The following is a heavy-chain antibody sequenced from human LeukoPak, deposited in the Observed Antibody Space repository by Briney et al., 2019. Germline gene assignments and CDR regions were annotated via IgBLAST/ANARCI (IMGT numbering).Heavy chain of an antibody. CDR1: GYTLTELS. J-gene: IGHJ3*02. CDR3: ATEKHVDIVATGEAFDI. CDR2: FDPENGET. Sequence: ASVKVSCKVSGYTLTELSMHWVRQAPGKGLEWMGGFDPENGETIYAQKFQGRVTMTEDTSTDTAYMEQSSLRSEDTAVYYCATEKHVDIVATGEAFDIWGQGTMVTVSS. D-gene: IGHD5-12*01. V-gene: IGHV1-24*01.